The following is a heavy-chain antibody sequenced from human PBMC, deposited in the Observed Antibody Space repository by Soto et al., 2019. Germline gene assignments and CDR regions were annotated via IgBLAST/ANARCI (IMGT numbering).Heavy chain of an antibody. CDR1: GGTFSSYT. CDR3: AGTGITGTQPSESGWSDP. V-gene: IGHV1-69*13. Sequence: ASVKVSCKISGGTFSSYTITWVRQAPGQGLEWMGGIIPILGTANYAQKFQGRVTITADESTSTAYMELSSLRSEDTAVYYCAGTGITGTQPSESGWSDPRGQGTLVTVSS. D-gene: IGHD1-20*01. CDR2: IIPILGTA. J-gene: IGHJ5*02.